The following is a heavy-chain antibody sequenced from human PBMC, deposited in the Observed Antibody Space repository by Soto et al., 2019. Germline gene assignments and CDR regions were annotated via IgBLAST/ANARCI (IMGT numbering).Heavy chain of an antibody. D-gene: IGHD3-22*01. CDR1: GFTFSDYY. J-gene: IGHJ4*02. CDR2: ISSSGSTI. Sequence: QVQLVESGGGLVKPGGSLRLSCAASGFTFSDYYMRWIRQAPGKGLEWVACISSSGSTIYYADSVKGRFTISRDNAKNSLYLQMNSLRAEDTAVYYCARPPFDFDTSYSGYWGQGTLVTVSS. V-gene: IGHV3-11*01. CDR3: ARPPFDFDTSYSGY.